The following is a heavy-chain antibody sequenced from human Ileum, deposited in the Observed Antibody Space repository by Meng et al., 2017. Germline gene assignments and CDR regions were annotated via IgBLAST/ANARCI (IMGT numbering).Heavy chain of an antibody. CDR2: IHHSGST. V-gene: IGHV4-34*01. CDR3: ARYGGSGSYWHFDP. J-gene: IGHJ2*01. D-gene: IGHD3-10*01. Sequence: QVQLQQWGAGLLKPSETLSLTCAVYGGSFSGYYWTWIRQPPGKGQEWIGEIHHSGSTNYNPSLKSRVTMSIDTSKIQFSLELSSVTAADAAVYYCARYGGSGSYWHFDPWGRGTLVTVSS. CDR1: GGSFSGYY.